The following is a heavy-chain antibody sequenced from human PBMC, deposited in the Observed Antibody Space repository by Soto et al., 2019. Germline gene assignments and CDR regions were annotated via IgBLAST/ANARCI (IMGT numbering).Heavy chain of an antibody. D-gene: IGHD2-8*01. J-gene: IGHJ4*02. CDR2: INAINGIT. CDR1: GYTFTSYG. CDR3: ARDYYCTNGVCYLSS. Sequence: ASVKVSCKASGYTFTSYGISWVRQAPGQRLEWMGWINAINGITNYSQKFQGRVTITADKSTSTAYMELSSLRSEDTAVYYCARDYYCTNGVCYLSSWGQGTLVTVSS. V-gene: IGHV1-18*01.